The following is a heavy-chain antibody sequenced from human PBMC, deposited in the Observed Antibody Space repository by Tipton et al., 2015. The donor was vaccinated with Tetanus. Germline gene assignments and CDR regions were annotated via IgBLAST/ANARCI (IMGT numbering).Heavy chain of an antibody. CDR1: GGFSSGDYY. J-gene: IGHJ4*02. CDR3: ARVSRRNFYFDY. CDR2: IYYSGTS. D-gene: IGHD2/OR15-2a*01. V-gene: IGHV4-31*03. Sequence: TLSLTCTVSGGFSSGDYYWSWIRQHPGKGLEWIGYIYYSGTSYISPSLTRRVSIAVDTSRNQFSLNLTSVTVADSAVYFCARVSRRNFYFDYWGPGARVTVSS.